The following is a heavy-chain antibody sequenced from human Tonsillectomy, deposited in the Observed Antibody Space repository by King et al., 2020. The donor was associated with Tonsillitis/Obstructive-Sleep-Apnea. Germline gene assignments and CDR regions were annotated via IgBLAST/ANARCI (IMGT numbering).Heavy chain of an antibody. J-gene: IGHJ4*02. CDR2: ISYDGSNK. D-gene: IGHD3-3*01. CDR3: ARDSDFWSGYSGGFDY. Sequence: VQLVESGGGVVQPGRSLRLSCAASGFTFSSYAMHWVRQAPGKGLEWVAVISYDGSNKYYADSVKGRFTISRDNSKSTLYLQLNSLRAEDTAVYYCARDSDFWSGYSGGFDYWGQGTLVTVSS. CDR1: GFTFSSYA. V-gene: IGHV3-30*04.